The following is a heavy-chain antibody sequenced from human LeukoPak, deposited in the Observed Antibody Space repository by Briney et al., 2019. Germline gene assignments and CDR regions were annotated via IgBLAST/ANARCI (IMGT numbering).Heavy chain of an antibody. CDR2: VKQDGSDK. Sequence: GGSLRLSCAASGFTFSNYWMSWVRQAPGKGLEWVANVKQDGSDKYYVDSVKGRFTISRDNAKNSLYLQMNSLRAEDTAVYYCARDPVAGKFDYWGQGTLVTVSS. J-gene: IGHJ4*02. D-gene: IGHD6-19*01. V-gene: IGHV3-7*04. CDR3: ARDPVAGKFDY. CDR1: GFTFSNYW.